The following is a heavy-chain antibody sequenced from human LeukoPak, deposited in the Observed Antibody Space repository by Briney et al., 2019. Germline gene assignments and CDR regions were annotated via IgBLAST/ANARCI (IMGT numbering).Heavy chain of an antibody. J-gene: IGHJ4*02. CDR2: ISGSGGST. D-gene: IGHD3/OR15-3a*01. Sequence: PGGSLRLSCAVSGITLSNYGMSWVRQAPGKGLEWVAGISGSGGSTIYADSVKGRFTISRDNPKNTLYLQMDSLRAEDTAFYFCAKRGVVIRVFLVGFHKEAFYFESWGQGALVTVSS. V-gene: IGHV3-23*01. CDR3: AKRGVVIRVFLVGFHKEAFYFES. CDR1: GITLSNYG.